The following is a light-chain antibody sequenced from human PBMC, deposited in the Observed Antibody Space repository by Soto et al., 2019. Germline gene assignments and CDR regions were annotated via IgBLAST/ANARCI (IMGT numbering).Light chain of an antibody. CDR2: GNS. CDR3: QSYDSGLSVV. V-gene: IGLV1-40*01. J-gene: IGLJ2*01. Sequence: QSVLTQPPSVSGAPGQRVTISCTGSSSNIGAGYDVHWYQQLPGTAPKLLMYGNSNRPSGVPDRFSGSKSGTSASLAITKLQAEDEADYYCQSYDSGLSVVFGGGTKLTVL. CDR1: SSNIGAGYD.